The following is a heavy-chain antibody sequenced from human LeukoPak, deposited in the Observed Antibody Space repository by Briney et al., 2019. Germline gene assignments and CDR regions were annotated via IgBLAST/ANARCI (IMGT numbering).Heavy chain of an antibody. CDR2: ISFDESNK. Sequence: GGSLRLSCAVSGFTFSNAMHWVRQALGKGLEWVAVISFDESNKYYADSVKGRFTISRDNSKNTLYLQMNSLRAEDTAVYYCANADDYYDSSGYFDYWGQGTLVTVSS. J-gene: IGHJ4*02. D-gene: IGHD3-22*01. CDR3: ANADDYYDSSGYFDY. CDR1: GFTFSNA. V-gene: IGHV3-30*04.